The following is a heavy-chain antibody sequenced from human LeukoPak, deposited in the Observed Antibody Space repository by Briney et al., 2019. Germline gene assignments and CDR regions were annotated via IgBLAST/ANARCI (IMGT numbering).Heavy chain of an antibody. D-gene: IGHD5-18*01. Sequence: GSLRLSCAASGFTFSSYSVNWVRQAPGKGLEWVSSISSSSSYIYYADSVKGRFTISRDNAKNSLYLQMNSLRAEDTAVYYCARARYSYAAGAFDIWGQGTMVTVSS. CDR3: ARARYSYAAGAFDI. J-gene: IGHJ3*02. CDR2: ISSSSSYI. V-gene: IGHV3-21*01. CDR1: GFTFSSYS.